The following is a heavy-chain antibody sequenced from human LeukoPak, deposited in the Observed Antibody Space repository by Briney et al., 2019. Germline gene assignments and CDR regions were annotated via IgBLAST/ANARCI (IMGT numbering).Heavy chain of an antibody. CDR2: IYHSGST. CDR1: GGSISSGGYS. V-gene: IGHV4-30-2*01. Sequence: SQTLSLTCAVSGGSISSGGYSWSWIRQPPGKGLEWIGYIYHSGSTYYNPSLKSRVTISVDRSKNQFSLKLSSVTAADTAVYYCARVKVDYGDYYFDYWGQGTLVTVSS. J-gene: IGHJ4*02. D-gene: IGHD4-17*01. CDR3: ARVKVDYGDYYFDY.